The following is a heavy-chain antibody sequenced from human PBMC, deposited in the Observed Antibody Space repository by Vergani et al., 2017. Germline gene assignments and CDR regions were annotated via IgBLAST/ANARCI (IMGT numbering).Heavy chain of an antibody. J-gene: IGHJ4*02. D-gene: IGHD2-2*02. V-gene: IGHV5-51*03. CDR3: ARRGRGYCSSSSCYIIDY. CDR2: IYPGDSDT. Sequence: EVQLVQSGAEVKKPGESLKISCKASGYSFTSYWIGWVRQRPGKGLEWMGTIYPGDSDTRYSPSFQGQVNISADSSISTAYLQWSSLKAADTAMYYCARRGRGYCSSSSCYIIDYWGQGTLVTVYS. CDR1: GYSFTSYW.